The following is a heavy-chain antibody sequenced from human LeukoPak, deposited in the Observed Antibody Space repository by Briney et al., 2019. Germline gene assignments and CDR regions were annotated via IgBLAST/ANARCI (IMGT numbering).Heavy chain of an antibody. CDR1: GFTFSSYA. CDR2: ISYDGSNK. Sequence: GRSLRLSCAASGFTFSSYAMHWVRQAPGKGLEWVAVISYDGSNKYYADSVKGRFTISRDNSKNTLYLQMNSLRAEDTAVYYCARDAGPFDCWGQGTLVTVSS. V-gene: IGHV3-30*04. CDR3: ARDAGPFDC. D-gene: IGHD6-13*01. J-gene: IGHJ4*02.